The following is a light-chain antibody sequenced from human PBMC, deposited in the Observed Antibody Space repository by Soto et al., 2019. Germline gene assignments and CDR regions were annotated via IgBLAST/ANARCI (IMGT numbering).Light chain of an antibody. V-gene: IGKV1-5*03. J-gene: IGKJ4*01. CDR2: KAS. Sequence: DIQMTQSPSTLSASVGDRVTITCRASQSISSWLAWYQQKPGKTPKLLIYKASSLESGVPSRFSGSGSGTEFTLTISSLQPDDFATYYCQQYNSYSLTFGGGTKVEIK. CDR1: QSISSW. CDR3: QQYNSYSLT.